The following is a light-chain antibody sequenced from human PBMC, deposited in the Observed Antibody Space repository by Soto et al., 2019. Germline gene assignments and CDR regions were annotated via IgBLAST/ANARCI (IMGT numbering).Light chain of an antibody. CDR2: EVT. CDR1: SSDVGASDF. V-gene: IGLV2-14*01. J-gene: IGLJ1*01. Sequence: QSALTQPASVSGSPGQSITISCTGTSSDVGASDFVSWYQQHPGKAPKLMIYEVTNRPSWVSNRFSGSKSGNSASLTISGLQAEDEADYYCASYTSSDTPSVFGTGTKLPS. CDR3: ASYTSSDTPSV.